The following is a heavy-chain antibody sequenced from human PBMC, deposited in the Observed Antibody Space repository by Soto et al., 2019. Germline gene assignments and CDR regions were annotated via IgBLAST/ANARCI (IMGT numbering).Heavy chain of an antibody. CDR3: ARDGNFAFRGYSFGFDF. V-gene: IGHV1-2*06. D-gene: IGHD5-18*01. Sequence: ASVKVSCKASGYRFTTFYIHCVRQAPGQGLEWMGRMNLDTGGTTYAQKFQGRVTMTRDTSISTAYMEVTNLKSDDTAIYYCARDGNFAFRGYSFGFDFWGQGTLVTVSS. CDR1: GYRFTTFY. CDR2: MNLDTGGT. J-gene: IGHJ4*02.